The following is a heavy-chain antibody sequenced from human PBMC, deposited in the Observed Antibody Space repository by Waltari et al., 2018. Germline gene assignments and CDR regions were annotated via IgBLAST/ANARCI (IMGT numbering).Heavy chain of an antibody. Sequence: EVQLVESGGGFVKPGRSLRLSCATSGFTFDDYAMHWVRQPPGKGLEGVASISWNSAYIHYADSVQGRFAISRDNANNSLYLQLNSLRLEDMALYYCVREGAVISGTHWYFDVWGRGTLVTVSS. CDR2: ISWNSAYI. CDR3: VREGAVISGTHWYFDV. V-gene: IGHV3-9*03. CDR1: GFTFDDYA. J-gene: IGHJ2*01. D-gene: IGHD1-26*01.